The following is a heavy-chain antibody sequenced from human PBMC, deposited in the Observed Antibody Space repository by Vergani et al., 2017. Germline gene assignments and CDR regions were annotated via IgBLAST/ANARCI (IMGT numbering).Heavy chain of an antibody. V-gene: IGHV1-69*09. Sequence: QVQLVQSGAEVKKPGSSVKVSCKASGGTFSSYAISWVRQAPGQGLEWMGRIIPILGIANYAQKFQGRVTITADKSTSTAYMELSSLRSEYTAVYYCASRGSYGQSRSFDYWGQGTLVTVSS. D-gene: IGHD5-18*01. CDR2: IIPILGIA. J-gene: IGHJ4*02. CDR3: ASRGSYGQSRSFDY. CDR1: GGTFSSYA.